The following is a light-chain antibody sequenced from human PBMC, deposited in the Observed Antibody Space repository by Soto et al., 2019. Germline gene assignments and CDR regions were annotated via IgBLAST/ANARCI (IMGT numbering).Light chain of an antibody. CDR1: QSISTY. CDR2: AAS. J-gene: IGKJ4*01. Sequence: DIPLTQSPSSLSASLGDRVTITCRASQSISTYLNWFQQKPGKAPKLLIYAASSLQSGVPSRFSGSGSGTDFTLTISSLQPEDFATYYCQQSYSTPFSTFGGGTKVDI. CDR3: QQSYSTPFST. V-gene: IGKV1-39*01.